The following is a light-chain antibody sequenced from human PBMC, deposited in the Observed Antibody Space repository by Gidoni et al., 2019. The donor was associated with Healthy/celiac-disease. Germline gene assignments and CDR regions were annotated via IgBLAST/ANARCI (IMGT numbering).Light chain of an antibody. CDR3: QKYNNWFT. V-gene: IGKV3-15*01. CDR1: QSVSRN. J-gene: IGKJ3*01. Sequence: EIVLTQSPATLSVSPGERATLSCRATQSVSRNLALYQQKPGQAPTLLVYGASTRATGIPARFSGSGSGTEFTLTISRLQSEDFAVYYCQKYNNWFTFGPGTKVEIK. CDR2: GAS.